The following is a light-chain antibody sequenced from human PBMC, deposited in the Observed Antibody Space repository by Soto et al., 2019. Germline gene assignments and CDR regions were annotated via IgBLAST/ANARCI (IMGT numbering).Light chain of an antibody. CDR2: GSS. CDR1: QTVSGTY. V-gene: IGKV3-20*01. J-gene: IGKJ2*01. CDR3: QQYGDSPRT. Sequence: EIVLAQSPDTLSLTPGERAILSCRAGQTVSGTYLAWYQQKPGQAPRLLIYGSSFRASGIPDRFSGSGSGTEFTLTITSLEPEDFAVYYCQQYGDSPRTFGQGTKLEMK.